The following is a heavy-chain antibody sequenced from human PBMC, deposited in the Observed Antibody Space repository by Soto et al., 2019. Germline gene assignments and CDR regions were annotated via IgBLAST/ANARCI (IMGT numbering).Heavy chain of an antibody. V-gene: IGHV3-15*01. J-gene: IGHJ6*02. CDR3: TTSGGSSGYYYYYGMDV. CDR1: GFTFSNAW. Sequence: EVQLVESGGGLAKHGGSLRLSCAASGFTFSNAWMSWVRQAPGKGLEWVGRIKSKTDGGTTDYAAPVKGRFTISRDDSKNTLYLQMNSLKTEDTAVYYCTTSGGSSGYYYYYGMDVWGQGTTVTVSS. D-gene: IGHD6-19*01. CDR2: IKSKTDGGTT.